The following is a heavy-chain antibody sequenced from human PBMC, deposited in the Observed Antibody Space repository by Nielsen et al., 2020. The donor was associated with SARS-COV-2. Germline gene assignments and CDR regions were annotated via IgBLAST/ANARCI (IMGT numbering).Heavy chain of an antibody. D-gene: IGHD3-22*01. CDR3: AKDDGPTYYYDSSGLRG. CDR2: ISWNSGSI. CDR1: GFTFSSYW. J-gene: IGHJ4*02. V-gene: IGHV3-9*01. Sequence: GGSLRLSCAASGFTFSSYWMHWVRQAPGKGLEWVSGISWNSGSIGYADSVKGRFTISRDNAKNSLYLQMNSLRAEDTALYYCAKDDGPTYYYDSSGLRGWGQGTLVTVSS.